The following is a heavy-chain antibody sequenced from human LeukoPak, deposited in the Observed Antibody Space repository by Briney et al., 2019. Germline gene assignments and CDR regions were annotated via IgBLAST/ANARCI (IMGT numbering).Heavy chain of an antibody. V-gene: IGHV1-2*04. CDR3: ARGSSSMGSGNIH. CDR1: GYTFTGYY. D-gene: IGHD3-10*01. CDR2: INPNSGGT. J-gene: IGHJ4*02. Sequence: ASVKVSCKASGYTFTGYYMHWVRQAPGQGLEWMGWINPNSGGTNYAQKFQGWVTMTRDTSISTAYMELSRLRSDDTAVYYCARGSSSMGSGNIHWGQGTLVTVSS.